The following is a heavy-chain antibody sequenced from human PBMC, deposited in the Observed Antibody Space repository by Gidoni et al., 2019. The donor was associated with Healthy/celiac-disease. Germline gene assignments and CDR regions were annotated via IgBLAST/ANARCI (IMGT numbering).Heavy chain of an antibody. J-gene: IGHJ4*02. V-gene: IGHV3-30-3*01. CDR1: GFTFSSHA. CDR2: ISYDGSNK. D-gene: IGHD6-19*01. CDR3: ARDGYSSGWYTEYYFDY. Sequence: QVQLVESGGGVVQPGRSLRLSCAASGFTFSSHAMHWVRQAPGKGLEWVAVISYDGSNKYYADSVKGRFTSSRDNSKNTLYLQMNSLRAEDTAVYYCARDGYSSGWYTEYYFDYWGQGTLVTVSS.